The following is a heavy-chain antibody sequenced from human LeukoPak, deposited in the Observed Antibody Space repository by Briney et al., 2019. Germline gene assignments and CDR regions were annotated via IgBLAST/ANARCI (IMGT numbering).Heavy chain of an antibody. CDR3: ARGGSGYGDYYYFYAMDV. CDR1: GFTFSSYS. V-gene: IGHV3-21*01. J-gene: IGHJ6*02. Sequence: PGGSLRLSCAASGFTFSSYSMNWVRQAPGKGLEWISSISSSSSYIYYADSVKGRFTISRDNAKNSLYLQMNSLRDEDTAVYSCARGGSGYGDYYYFYAMDVWGQGTTVTVSS. D-gene: IGHD3-22*01. CDR2: ISSSSSYI.